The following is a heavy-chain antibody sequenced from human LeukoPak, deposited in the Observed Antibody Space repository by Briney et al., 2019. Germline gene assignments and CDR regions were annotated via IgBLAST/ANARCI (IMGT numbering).Heavy chain of an antibody. J-gene: IGHJ4*02. CDR1: GFTFDDYA. V-gene: IGHV3-9*01. Sequence: GRSLRLSCAASGFTFDDYAMHWVRQAPGKGLEWVSGISWNSGSIGYADSVKGRFTISRDNAKNSLYLQMNSLRAEDTALCYCAKDISSSTSCRDYWGQGTLVTVSS. CDR3: AKDISSSTSCRDY. CDR2: ISWNSGSI. D-gene: IGHD2-2*01.